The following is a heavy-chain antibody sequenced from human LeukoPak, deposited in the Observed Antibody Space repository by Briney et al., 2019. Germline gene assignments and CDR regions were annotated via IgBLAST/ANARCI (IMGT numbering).Heavy chain of an antibody. V-gene: IGHV1-18*01. D-gene: IGHD3-22*01. CDR3: AREAQTYYYDSSGYYDGAFDI. Sequence: ASVKVSCKASGYTFTSYGISWMRQAPGQGLEWMGWISDYNGNTNYAQKLQGRVTMTTDTSTSTAYMELRSLRSDDTAVYYCAREAQTYYYDSSGYYDGAFDIWGQGTMVTVSS. CDR1: GYTFTSYG. CDR2: ISDYNGNT. J-gene: IGHJ3*02.